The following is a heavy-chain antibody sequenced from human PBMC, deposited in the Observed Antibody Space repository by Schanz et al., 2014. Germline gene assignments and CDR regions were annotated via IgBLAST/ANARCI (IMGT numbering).Heavy chain of an antibody. Sequence: VQLVESGGGLVQPGGSLRLSCGGSGFTFSKYWMSWVRQAPGKGLEWVANIKQDGSEKYYVDAVKGRFTISRDRFQNTLYLRMSSLRAEDTAVYYCARPRFDYGEVDYWGQGTLVTVSS. CDR1: GFTFSKYW. CDR2: IKQDGSEK. D-gene: IGHD4-17*01. V-gene: IGHV3-7*02. J-gene: IGHJ4*02. CDR3: ARPRFDYGEVDY.